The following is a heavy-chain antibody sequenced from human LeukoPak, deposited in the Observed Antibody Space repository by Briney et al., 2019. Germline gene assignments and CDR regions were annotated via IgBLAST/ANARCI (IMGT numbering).Heavy chain of an antibody. V-gene: IGHV4-59*08. J-gene: IGHJ3*02. CDR2: IYYGGST. Sequence: SETLSLTCTVSGGSTSSYYWNWIRQPPGKGLEWIGYIYYGGSTDYNPSLKSRVTISVDTSKNQFSLKLSSVTAADTAVYYCAKRRDASGTYYLSAFDIWGQGTMVTVSS. D-gene: IGHD3-10*01. CDR3: AKRRDASGTYYLSAFDI. CDR1: GGSTSSYY.